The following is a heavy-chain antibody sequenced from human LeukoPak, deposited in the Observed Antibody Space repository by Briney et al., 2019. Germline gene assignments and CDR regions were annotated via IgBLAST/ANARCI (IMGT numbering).Heavy chain of an antibody. Sequence: SETLSLTCTASGGSSSSSSYYWGWIRQPPGKGLEWIGSIYYSGSTYYNPSLKSQVTISVDTSKNQFSLKLSSVTAADTAVYYFARVPHYHYYNMDVWGKGTTVTVSS. CDR1: GGSSSSSSYY. J-gene: IGHJ6*03. V-gene: IGHV4-39*07. CDR3: ARVPHYHYYNMDV. CDR2: IYYSGST.